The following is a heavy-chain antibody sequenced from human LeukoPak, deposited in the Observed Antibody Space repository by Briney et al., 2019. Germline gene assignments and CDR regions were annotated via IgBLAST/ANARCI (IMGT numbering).Heavy chain of an antibody. D-gene: IGHD2-21*01. J-gene: IGHJ4*02. CDR1: GFSFSSHA. Sequence: GGSLRPPCAASGFSFSSHAMSWVRQAPGKGLEWVLTISGSGGSTYHAEFVKGRFTISRDISNNTLYLQMNSLRAEDTAIYYCAKDHTIACGDYWGQGTLVTVSS. CDR3: AKDHTIACGDY. CDR2: ISGSGGST. V-gene: IGHV3-23*01.